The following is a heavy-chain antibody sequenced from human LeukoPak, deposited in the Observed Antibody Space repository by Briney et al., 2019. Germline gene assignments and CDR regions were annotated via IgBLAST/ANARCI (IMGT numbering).Heavy chain of an antibody. Sequence: SETLSLTCAVYGGSFSGYYWSWIRQTPGKGLEWIGEIYQSGSSNYNPSLKSRVTISVDTSKNQFSLKLNSVTAADTAVYYWARWGGVLAFDIWGQGTVVTVSS. V-gene: IGHV4-34*01. CDR1: GGSFSGYY. CDR2: IYQSGSS. D-gene: IGHD3-16*01. J-gene: IGHJ3*02. CDR3: ARWGGVLAFDI.